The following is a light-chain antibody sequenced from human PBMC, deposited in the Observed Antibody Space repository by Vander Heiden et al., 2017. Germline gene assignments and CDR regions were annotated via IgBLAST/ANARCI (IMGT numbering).Light chain of an antibody. CDR3: RQALQTPLS. V-gene: IGKV2-28*01. Sequence: EIVMTESQLCVPVSPGARAAIACRSSHSLLHSNCYNYLDRYMQKPGQSPQLLIYLASNRVSGVPDRFSGSGSGTHFTLKLSRVEAEDVGVYYCRQALQTPLSFGGRTKVEIK. CDR1: HSLLHSNCYNY. CDR2: LAS. J-gene: IGKJ4*01.